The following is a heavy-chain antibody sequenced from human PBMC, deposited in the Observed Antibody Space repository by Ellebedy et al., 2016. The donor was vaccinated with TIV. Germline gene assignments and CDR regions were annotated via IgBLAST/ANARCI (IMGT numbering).Heavy chain of an antibody. CDR2: INPLGTVD. CDR3: ARYYAGDYFYDY. V-gene: IGHV3-7*04. J-gene: IGHJ4*02. CDR1: GFTFSAYW. D-gene: IGHD3-16*01. Sequence: GGSLRLXXVGSGFTFSAYWMSWVRQAPGKGLEWVAKINPLGTVDAYVDSLRGRFTISRDNAKNSLYLQINSLGADDTAVYYCARYYAGDYFYDYWGQGILVTVSS.